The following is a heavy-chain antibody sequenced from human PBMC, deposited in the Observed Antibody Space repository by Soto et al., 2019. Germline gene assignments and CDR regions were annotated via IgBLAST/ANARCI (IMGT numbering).Heavy chain of an antibody. V-gene: IGHV4-34*01. Sequence: SETLSLTCAVYGGSFSGYYWSWIRQPPGKGLEWIGEINHSGSTNYNPSLKSRVTISVDTSKNKFSLKLSSVTAADTAVYYCARSLYCSGGSCYSNAGYFQHWGQGTLVTVSS. CDR1: GGSFSGYY. CDR2: INHSGST. J-gene: IGHJ1*01. D-gene: IGHD2-15*01. CDR3: ARSLYCSGGSCYSNAGYFQH.